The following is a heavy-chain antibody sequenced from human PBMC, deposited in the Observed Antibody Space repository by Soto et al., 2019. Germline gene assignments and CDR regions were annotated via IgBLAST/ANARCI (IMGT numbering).Heavy chain of an antibody. CDR3: TATETTGSYYYYGMDV. Sequence: PGGSLRLSCAASGFTFSSYWMSWVRQAPGKGLEWVANIKQDGSEKYYVDSVKGRFTISRDNAKNSLYLQTNSLRAEDTAVYYCTATETTGSYYYYGMDVWGQGTTVTVSS. J-gene: IGHJ6*02. D-gene: IGHD4-17*01. CDR1: GFTFSSYW. V-gene: IGHV3-7*03. CDR2: IKQDGSEK.